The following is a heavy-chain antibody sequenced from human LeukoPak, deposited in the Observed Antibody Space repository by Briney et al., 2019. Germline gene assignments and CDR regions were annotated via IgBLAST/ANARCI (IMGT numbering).Heavy chain of an antibody. J-gene: IGHJ5*02. D-gene: IGHD3-22*01. CDR1: GGSISSYY. Sequence: PSETLSLTCTVSGGSISSYYWSWIRQPPGKGLEWIGYIYYSGSTNYNPSLKSRVTISVDTSKNQFSLKLSSVTAADTAVYYCARGGFRSTMIAWGWFDPWGQGTLVTVSS. V-gene: IGHV4-59*01. CDR2: IYYSGST. CDR3: ARGGFRSTMIAWGWFDP.